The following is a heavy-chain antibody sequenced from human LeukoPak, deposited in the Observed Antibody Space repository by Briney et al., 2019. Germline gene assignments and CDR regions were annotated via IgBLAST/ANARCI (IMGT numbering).Heavy chain of an antibody. V-gene: IGHV3-23*01. CDR1: GFTVSSNY. CDR2: ISGSGGST. J-gene: IGHJ6*02. D-gene: IGHD2/OR15-2a*01. CDR3: AKICRQLILLNYYGMDV. Sequence: PGGSLRLSCAASGFTVSSNYMSWVRQAPGKGLEWVSAISGSGGSTYYADSVKGRFTISRDNSKNTLYLQMNSLRAEDTAVYYCAKICRQLILLNYYGMDVWGQGTTVTVSS.